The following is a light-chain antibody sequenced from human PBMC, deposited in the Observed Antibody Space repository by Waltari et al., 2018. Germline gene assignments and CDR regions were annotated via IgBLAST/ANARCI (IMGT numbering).Light chain of an antibody. Sequence: DIQLTPSPSFLSASVGDRVTITCRASQGISSYLAWYQQKPGKAPKLLIYAASTLQSGVPSRFSGSGSGTEFTLTISSLQTEDFATYYCQQLNSYPWTFGQGTKVEIK. J-gene: IGKJ1*01. V-gene: IGKV1-9*01. CDR2: AAS. CDR3: QQLNSYPWT. CDR1: QGISSY.